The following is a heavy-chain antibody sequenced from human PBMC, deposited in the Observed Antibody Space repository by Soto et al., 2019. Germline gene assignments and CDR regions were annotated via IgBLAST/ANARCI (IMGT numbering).Heavy chain of an antibody. V-gene: IGHV3-48*02. CDR1: GFTFTSFT. Sequence: EVQLVESGGGLVQPGGSLRLSCAASGFTFTSFTMNWVRQAPGKGLEWISSISSSSSSKYYAASVKGRFTIPRDNAKNSLFLQMNSLRDEDTAVYYWARGGRGGGRGTLVTVSS. D-gene: IGHD3-10*01. CDR2: ISSSSSSK. CDR3: ARGGRG. J-gene: IGHJ2*01.